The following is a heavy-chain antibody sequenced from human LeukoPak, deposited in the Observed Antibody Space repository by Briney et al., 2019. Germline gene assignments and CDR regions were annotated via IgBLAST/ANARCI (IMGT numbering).Heavy chain of an antibody. CDR2: IYYSGST. CDR3: ARGGSFDF. CDR1: GGSISSGGYY. Sequence: SSETLSLTCTVSGGSISSGGYYWSWIRQHPGKGLEWIGYIYYSGSTYYNPSLKSRVTISVDTSKNQFSLKLSSVTAAETAVYYCARGGSFDFWGQGTLVTVSS. D-gene: IGHD3-10*01. J-gene: IGHJ4*02. V-gene: IGHV4-31*03.